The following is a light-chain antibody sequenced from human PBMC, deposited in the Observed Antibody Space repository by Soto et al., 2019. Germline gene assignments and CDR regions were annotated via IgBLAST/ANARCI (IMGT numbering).Light chain of an antibody. CDR2: GAS. V-gene: IGKV3-20*01. CDR1: HGVDNY. Sequence: EIVLTQSPGTLSLSPGERVTLSCRASHGVDNYLAWYQHKPVQAPRLIIYGASSRAAGVPDRFSGSGFGTDFTHTISKLEPDDFAVYYCHQYGVPPLTFGQGTKVEIK. CDR3: HQYGVPPLT. J-gene: IGKJ1*01.